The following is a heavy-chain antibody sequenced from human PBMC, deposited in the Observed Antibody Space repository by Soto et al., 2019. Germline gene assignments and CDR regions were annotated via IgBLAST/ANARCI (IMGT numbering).Heavy chain of an antibody. Sequence: QITLKESGPALVKPTQTLTLTCTFSGFSLNTYGVGVGWIRQPPGKTLEWLALIYWDDDKRYSPSRKSRLTITKDTSKDQVVLTMTNMDPVDTATYYCARSSPDQGYFYGVDVWGQGTTVTVSS. CDR2: IYWDDDK. V-gene: IGHV2-5*02. CDR1: GFSLNTYGVG. J-gene: IGHJ6*02. CDR3: ARSSPDQGYFYGVDV. D-gene: IGHD2-2*01.